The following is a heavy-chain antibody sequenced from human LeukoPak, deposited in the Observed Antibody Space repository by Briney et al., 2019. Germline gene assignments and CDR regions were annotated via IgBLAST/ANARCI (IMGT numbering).Heavy chain of an antibody. V-gene: IGHV3-23*01. Sequence: PGGSLRLSCAASGFTFSSYGMSWVRQAPGKGLEWVSAISGSGGSTYYADSVKGRFTISRDNSKNTLYLQMNSLRAEDTAVYYCAKYGCSSTSCYSGSLFGRLFVGYYYYYMDVWGKGTTVTISS. CDR1: GFTFSSYG. CDR2: ISGSGGST. J-gene: IGHJ6*03. CDR3: AKYGCSSTSCYSGSLFGRLFVGYYYYYMDV. D-gene: IGHD2-2*01.